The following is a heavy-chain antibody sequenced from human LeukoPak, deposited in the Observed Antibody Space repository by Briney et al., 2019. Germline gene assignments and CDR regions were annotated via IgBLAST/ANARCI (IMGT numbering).Heavy chain of an antibody. J-gene: IGHJ5*02. CDR2: IYHSGST. D-gene: IGHD3-22*01. CDR1: GGSISSGGYS. V-gene: IGHV4-30-2*01. Sequence: SETLSLTCAVSGGSISSGGYSWSWIRQPPGKGLEWIGYIYHSGSTYYNPSLKSRVTISVDRSKNQFSLKLSSVTAADTAVYYCARADYYDSSGYGTWFDPWGQGTLVTVFS. CDR3: ARADYYDSSGYGTWFDP.